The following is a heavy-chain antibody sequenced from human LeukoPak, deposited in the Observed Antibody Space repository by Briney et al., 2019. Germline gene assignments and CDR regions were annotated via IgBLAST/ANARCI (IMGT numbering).Heavy chain of an antibody. CDR2: IYYSGST. V-gene: IGHV4-59*01. CDR3: ARGYSSGSIDY. CDR1: GGSLSSYY. J-gene: IGHJ4*02. D-gene: IGHD6-19*01. Sequence: PSETPSLTCTVSGGSLSSYYWSWIRQPPGKGLEWIGYIYYSGSTNYNPSLKSRVTISVDTSKNQFSLKLSSVTAADTAVYYCARGYSSGSIDYWGQGTLVTVSS.